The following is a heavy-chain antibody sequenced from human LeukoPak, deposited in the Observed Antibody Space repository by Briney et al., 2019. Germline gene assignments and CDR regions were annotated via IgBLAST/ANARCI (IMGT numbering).Heavy chain of an antibody. J-gene: IGHJ6*02. Sequence: SETLSLTCAVYGGSFSGYYWSWIRQPPGKGLEWIGEINHSGSTNYNPSLKSRVTISVDTSKNQFSLKLSSVTAADTAVYYCARGQDIVVVPAARGDPPYGMDVWGQGTTVTVSS. D-gene: IGHD2-2*01. CDR3: ARGQDIVVVPAARGDPPYGMDV. CDR1: GGSFSGYY. CDR2: INHSGST. V-gene: IGHV4-34*01.